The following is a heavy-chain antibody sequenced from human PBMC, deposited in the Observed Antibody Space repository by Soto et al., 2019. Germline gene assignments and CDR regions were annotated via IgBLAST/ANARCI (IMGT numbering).Heavy chain of an antibody. J-gene: IGHJ5*02. CDR1: DGSISSGIYY. D-gene: IGHD6-13*01. CDR3: ARRGIAAAGTRYIWFDP. CDR2: IYYSGST. V-gene: IGHV4-39*01. Sequence: PSETLSLTCTVSDGSISSGIYYWGGIRQPPGKGLEWIGSIYYSGSTYYNPSLKSRVTISVDTSKNQFSLKLSSVTAADTAVYYCARRGIAAAGTRYIWFDPWGQGTLVTVSS.